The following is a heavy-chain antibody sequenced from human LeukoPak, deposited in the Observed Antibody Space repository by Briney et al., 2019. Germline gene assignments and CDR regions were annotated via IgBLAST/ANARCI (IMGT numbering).Heavy chain of an antibody. CDR2: INSDGSST. V-gene: IGHV3-74*01. Sequence: GGSLRLSCAASGFTFSSYWMHWVRQAPGKGLVWVSRINSDGSSTSYADSVKGRFTISRDNSKNTLYLQMNSLRAEDTAVYYCARIVALMGDAFDIWGQGTMVTVSS. D-gene: IGHD5-12*01. CDR1: GFTFSSYW. J-gene: IGHJ3*02. CDR3: ARIVALMGDAFDI.